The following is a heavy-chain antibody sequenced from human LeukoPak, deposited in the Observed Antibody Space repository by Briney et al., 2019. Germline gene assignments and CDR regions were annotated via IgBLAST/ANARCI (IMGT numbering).Heavy chain of an antibody. CDR3: TRAGLMGAADY. J-gene: IGHJ4*02. Sequence: GGSLRLSCAASGFTFSSYWMHWVRQAPGKGLVWVSCISTDVSVTSYADSVKGRFTISRVNAKNTLYLQMNSLRVEDTAVYYCTRAGLMGAADYWGQGTLVTVSS. CDR1: GFTFSSYW. D-gene: IGHD1-26*01. CDR2: ISTDVSVT. V-gene: IGHV3-74*01.